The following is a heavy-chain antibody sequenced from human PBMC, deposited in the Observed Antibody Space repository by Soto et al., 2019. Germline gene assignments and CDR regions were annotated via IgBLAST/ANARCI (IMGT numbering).Heavy chain of an antibody. Sequence: EVQLVESGGGLVQPGRSLRLSCAASGFNFDDYAIHWVRQAPGKGLEWVSGISRNSGSIVYADSVKGRFTISRDNAKNSLYLQMNSLRPDDTAMYYCARVYGGGGATRGPFDSWGQGTLVTVSS. CDR2: ISRNSGSI. V-gene: IGHV3-9*01. D-gene: IGHD1-26*01. CDR1: GFNFDDYA. J-gene: IGHJ4*02. CDR3: ARVYGGGGATRGPFDS.